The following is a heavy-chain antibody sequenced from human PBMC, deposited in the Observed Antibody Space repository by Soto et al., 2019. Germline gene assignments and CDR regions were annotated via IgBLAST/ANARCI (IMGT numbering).Heavy chain of an antibody. Sequence: PSETLSLTCTVSGGSISGYYWSWIRQPPGKGLEWIGYIYYSGSTNYNPSLKSRVTISVDTSKNQFSLRLSSVTAADTAVYYCATASGSYYGDFDYWGQGTLVTVS. D-gene: IGHD1-26*01. V-gene: IGHV4-59*08. CDR1: GGSISGYY. CDR3: ATASGSYYGDFDY. CDR2: IYYSGST. J-gene: IGHJ4*02.